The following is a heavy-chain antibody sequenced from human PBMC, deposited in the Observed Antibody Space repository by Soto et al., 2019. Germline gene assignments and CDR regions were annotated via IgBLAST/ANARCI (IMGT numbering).Heavy chain of an antibody. CDR3: AKDDARPDSAFDI. CDR2: ISSSGGSA. J-gene: IGHJ3*02. CDR1: GFTLSSYA. Sequence: EVQLLESGGGLVQPGGSLRVSCVASGFTLSSYAMDWVRQAPGKGLEWVSAISSSGGSAYYADSVKGRFSISRDNSKNTLYMQMNSLRAEDTAVYYCAKDDARPDSAFDIWGQGTMVTVSS. V-gene: IGHV3-23*01. D-gene: IGHD3-22*01.